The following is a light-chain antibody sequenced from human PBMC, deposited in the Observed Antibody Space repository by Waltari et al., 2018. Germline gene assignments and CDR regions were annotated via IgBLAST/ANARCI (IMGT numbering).Light chain of an antibody. CDR2: WAS. V-gene: IGKV4-1*01. Sequence: DIVMTPSPDSLAVSLGERATVNCKSSQSVLHSSNNKNYLAGYQQKPGQPPKLLIYWASTRESGVPDRFSGSGSGTDFTLTVSSLQAEDVAVYYCQQYYITPRTFGQGTKLEIK. CDR1: QSVLHSSNNKNY. J-gene: IGKJ2*02. CDR3: QQYYITPRT.